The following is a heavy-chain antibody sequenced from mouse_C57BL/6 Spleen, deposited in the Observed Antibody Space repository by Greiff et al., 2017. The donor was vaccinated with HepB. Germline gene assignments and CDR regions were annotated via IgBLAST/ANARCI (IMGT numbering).Heavy chain of an antibody. CDR2: IDPSDSYT. D-gene: IGHD1-1*01. V-gene: IGHV1-69*01. CDR1: GYTFTSYW. CDR3: HITTVVAADYFDY. Sequence: QVQLQQPGAELVMPGASVKLSCKASGYTFTSYWMHWVKQRPGQGLEWIGEIDPSDSYTNYNQKFKGKSTLTVDKSSSTAYMQLSSLQSEDSAVYYCHITTVVAADYFDYLGQGAALTVSS. J-gene: IGHJ2*01.